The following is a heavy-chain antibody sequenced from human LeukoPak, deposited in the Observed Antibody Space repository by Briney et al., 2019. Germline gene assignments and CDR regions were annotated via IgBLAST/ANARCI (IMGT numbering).Heavy chain of an antibody. CDR2: IYYSGST. J-gene: IGHJ1*01. V-gene: IGHV4-59*01. Sequence: SETLSLTRTVSGGSISSYYWSWIRQPPGKGLEWIGYIYYSGSTNYNPSLKSRVTISVDTSKNQFSLKLSSVTAADTAVYYCARGGDYYDNSGGGYFQHWGQGTLVTVSS. CDR1: GGSISSYY. CDR3: ARGGDYYDNSGGGYFQH. D-gene: IGHD3-22*01.